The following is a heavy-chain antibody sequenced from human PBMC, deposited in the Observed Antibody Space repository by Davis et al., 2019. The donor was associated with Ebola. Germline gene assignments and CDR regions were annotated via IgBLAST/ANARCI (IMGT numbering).Heavy chain of an antibody. V-gene: IGHV4-59*11. CDR3: ARDSTYYYDSSGYFDAFDI. CDR2: IYYSGST. D-gene: IGHD3-22*01. Sequence: PSEILSLTCTVSGGSISSHYWSWIRQPPGKGLEWIGYIYYSGSTNYNPSLKSRVTISVDTSKNQFSLKLSSVTAADTAVYYCARDSTYYYDSSGYFDAFDIWGQGTMVTVSS. CDR1: GGSISSHY. J-gene: IGHJ3*02.